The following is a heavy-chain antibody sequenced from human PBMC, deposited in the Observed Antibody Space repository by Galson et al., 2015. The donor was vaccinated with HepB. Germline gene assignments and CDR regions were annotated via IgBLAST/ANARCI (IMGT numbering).Heavy chain of an antibody. CDR2: TYYRSKWYT. CDR1: GDSVSSNSAA. CDR3: ARDAPDYAPQYYYHMDV. D-gene: IGHD4-17*01. J-gene: IGHJ6*03. V-gene: IGHV6-1*01. Sequence: CAISGDSVSSNSAAWNWIRQSPSRGLEWLGRTYYRSKWYTDYAVSVKSRITINPGTSKNQFSLQLNSVTPEDTAVYYCARDAPDYAPQYYYHMDVWGKGTTVTVSS.